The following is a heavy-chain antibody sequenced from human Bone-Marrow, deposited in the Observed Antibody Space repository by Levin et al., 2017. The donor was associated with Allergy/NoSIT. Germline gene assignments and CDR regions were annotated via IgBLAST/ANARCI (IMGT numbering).Heavy chain of an antibody. V-gene: IGHV3-30*18. CDR3: ANLVGWTRGGDFDY. J-gene: IGHJ4*02. D-gene: IGHD2-21*01. CDR1: GFTFSDFG. CDR2: LSYDGSDK. Sequence: PGGSLRLSCAASGFTFSDFGMHWVRQAPGKGLEWVALLSYDGSDKYYADSVKGRFTISRDNFKKKLYLQMNSLRPEDTAVYYCANLVGWTRGGDFDYWGQGTLVTVSS.